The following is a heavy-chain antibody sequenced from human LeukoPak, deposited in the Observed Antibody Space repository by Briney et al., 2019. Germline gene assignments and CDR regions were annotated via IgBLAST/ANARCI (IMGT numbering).Heavy chain of an antibody. CDR2: IKQDGSEK. V-gene: IGHV3-7*01. CDR3: ARDIEGAIFGVTSYGDAFDI. D-gene: IGHD3-3*01. Sequence: GGSLRLSCAASGFTFSSYWMSWVRQAPGKGLEWVANIKQDGSEKYYVDSVKGRFTISRDNAKNSLYLQMNSLRAEDTAVYYCARDIEGAIFGVTSYGDAFDIWGQGTMVTVSS. CDR1: GFTFSSYW. J-gene: IGHJ3*02.